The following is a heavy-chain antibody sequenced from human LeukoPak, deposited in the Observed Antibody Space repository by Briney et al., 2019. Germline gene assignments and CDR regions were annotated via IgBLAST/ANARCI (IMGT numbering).Heavy chain of an antibody. D-gene: IGHD1-1*01. CDR3: SRERRVYINSNYYYYYMDV. J-gene: IGHJ6*03. V-gene: IGHV4-59*01. CDR2: IDPSGSA. Sequence: SETLSLTCTVSGGSISSYYWSWIRQPPGKGLEWIGYIDPSGSASYNPSLKSRVTISVDTSKNQFSLKLSSVTAADTAVYYCSRERRVYINSNYYYYYMDVWGKGTTVTVSS. CDR1: GGSISSYY.